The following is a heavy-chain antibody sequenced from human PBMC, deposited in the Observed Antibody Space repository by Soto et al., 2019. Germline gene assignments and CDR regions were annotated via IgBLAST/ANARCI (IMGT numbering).Heavy chain of an antibody. CDR1: GFTFSSYA. J-gene: IGHJ6*02. D-gene: IGHD5-12*01. CDR2: ISYDGSNK. CDR3: ARDYRGGYNYWYYYYGMDV. Sequence: LRLSCAASGFTFSSYAMHWVRQAPGKGLEWVAVISYDGSNKYYADSVKGRFTISRDNSKNTLYLQMNSLRAEDTAVYYCARDYRGGYNYWYYYYGMDVWGQGTTVTVSS. V-gene: IGHV3-30-3*01.